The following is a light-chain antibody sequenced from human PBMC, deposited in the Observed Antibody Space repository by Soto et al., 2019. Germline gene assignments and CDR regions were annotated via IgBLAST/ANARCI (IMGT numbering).Light chain of an antibody. CDR3: QQYGSSPLT. CDR1: QSVSSY. J-gene: IGKJ4*01. CDR2: GAS. Sequence: EIVLTQSPATLSLSPGERATLSCRASQSVSSYLAWYQQKPGQAPRLLIYGASSRATGIPDRFSGSGSGTDLTLTISRLEPEDFAVYYCQQYGSSPLTFGQGTKVDIK. V-gene: IGKV3-20*01.